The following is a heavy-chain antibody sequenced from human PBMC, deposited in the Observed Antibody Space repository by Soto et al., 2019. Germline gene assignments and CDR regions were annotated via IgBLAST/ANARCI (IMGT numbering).Heavy chain of an antibody. J-gene: IGHJ4*02. CDR2: IIPIFGTA. V-gene: IGHV1-69*13. Sequence: GASVKVSCKASGGTFSSYAISWVRQAPGQGLEWMGGIIPIFGTANYAQKFQGRVTITADESTSTAYMELSSLRSEDTAVYYCARYQDIAGATDYWGEGTVVTVSS. D-gene: IGHD2-15*01. CDR1: GGTFSSYA. CDR3: ARYQDIAGATDY.